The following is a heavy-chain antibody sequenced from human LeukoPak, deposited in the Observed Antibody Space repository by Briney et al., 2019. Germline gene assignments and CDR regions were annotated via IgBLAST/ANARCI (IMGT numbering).Heavy chain of an antibody. CDR1: GGTFSSYA. D-gene: IGHD6-19*01. V-gene: IGHV1-69*13. CDR3: ARDLSVAGKIDY. CDR2: IIPIFGTA. J-gene: IGHJ4*02. Sequence: GASVKVSCKASGGTFSSYAISWVRQAPGQGLEWMGGIIPIFGTANYAQKFQGRVTITADESTSTAYMELSSLRSEDTAVYYRARDLSVAGKIDYWGQGTLVTVSS.